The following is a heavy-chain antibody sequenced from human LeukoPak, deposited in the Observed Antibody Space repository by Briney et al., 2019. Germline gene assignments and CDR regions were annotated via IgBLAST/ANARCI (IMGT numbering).Heavy chain of an antibody. V-gene: IGHV3-30*02. CDR1: GFTFSTHA. J-gene: IGHJ5*02. CDR3: TRGDDFGSNTRLPKFNWFDP. CDR2: IRYDGNNK. D-gene: IGHD3-3*01. Sequence: GGSLRLSCVTSGFTFSTHAMHRVRQAPDKGLEWVAFIRYDGNNKNYADSAKGRFTISRDNSKNTLFLQMNSLRLEDTGVYYCTRGDDFGSNTRLPKFNWFDPWGQGTLVTVSS.